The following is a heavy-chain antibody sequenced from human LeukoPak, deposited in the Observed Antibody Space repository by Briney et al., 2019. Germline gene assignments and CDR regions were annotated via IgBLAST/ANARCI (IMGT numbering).Heavy chain of an antibody. J-gene: IGHJ4*02. CDR2: ISGSGSTI. CDR1: GFTFSSNE. CDR3: YYAGY. D-gene: IGHD3-3*01. V-gene: IGHV3-48*03. Sequence: GGSLRLSCAASGFTFSSNELNWVRQAPGKGLEWVSYISGSGSTIYYADSVKGRFTISRDNAKNSLYLLMNSLRAEDTATYYCYYAGYWGQGTLVTVSS.